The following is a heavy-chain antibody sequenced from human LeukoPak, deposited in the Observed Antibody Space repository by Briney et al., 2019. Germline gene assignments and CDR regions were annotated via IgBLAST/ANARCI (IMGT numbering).Heavy chain of an antibody. CDR1: GFTFSSYA. J-gene: IGHJ4*02. D-gene: IGHD3-22*01. CDR2: ISGSGGST. CDR3: AKFRYHSNDNNYLDFNY. V-gene: IGHV3-23*01. Sequence: PGGSLRLSCAASGFTFSSYAMSWVGQAPGKGLEWVSTISGSGGSTYYGDSVKGRFTISRDNSKNTLDLQMNSLKVEDTAVYYCAKFRYHSNDNNYLDFNYWGQGTLVTVSS.